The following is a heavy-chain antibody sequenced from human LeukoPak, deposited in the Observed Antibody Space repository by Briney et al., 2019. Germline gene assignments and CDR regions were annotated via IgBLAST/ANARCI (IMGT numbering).Heavy chain of an antibody. Sequence: ASVKVSCKASGYTFTGYYMHWVRQAPGQGLEWMGRINPNSGGTNYAQKFQGRVTVTRDTSISTVYMELSRLRSDDTAVYYCAREKEGIASRWGQGTLVTVSS. CDR3: AREKEGIASR. J-gene: IGHJ4*02. D-gene: IGHD6-13*01. CDR2: INPNSGGT. CDR1: GYTFTGYY. V-gene: IGHV1-2*06.